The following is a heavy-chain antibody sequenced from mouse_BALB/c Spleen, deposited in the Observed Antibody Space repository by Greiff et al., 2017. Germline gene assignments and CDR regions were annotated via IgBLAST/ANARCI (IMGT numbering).Heavy chain of an antibody. CDR3: ARHIDGYYRDYAIDY. CDR2: LSNGGGST. Sequence: EVKVVESGGGLVQPGGSLKLSCAASGFTFSSYTMSWVRQTPEKRLEWVAYLSNGGGSTYYPDTVKGRFTISRDNAKNTLYLQMSSLKSEDTAMYYCARHIDGYYRDYAIDYWGQGTSVTVSS. CDR1: GFTFSSYT. D-gene: IGHD2-3*01. J-gene: IGHJ4*01. V-gene: IGHV5-12-2*01.